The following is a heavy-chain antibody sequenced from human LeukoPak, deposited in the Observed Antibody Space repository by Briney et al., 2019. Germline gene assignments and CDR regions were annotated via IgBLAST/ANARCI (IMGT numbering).Heavy chain of an antibody. V-gene: IGHV3-7*01. CDR2: IKEDGSEK. J-gene: IGHJ4*02. CDR1: GFTFSSYW. D-gene: IGHD3-10*01. Sequence: PGGSLRLSCEASGFTFSSYWMSWVRQAPGKGLEWVASIKEDGSEKYYVDSVEGRFTISKDNAKNSLYLQMNSLRAEDTAVYYCARLIWYFDYWGQGTLVTVSS. CDR3: ARLIWYFDY.